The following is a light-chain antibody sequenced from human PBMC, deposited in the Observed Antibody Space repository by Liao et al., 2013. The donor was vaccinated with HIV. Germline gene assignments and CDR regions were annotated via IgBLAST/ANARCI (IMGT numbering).Light chain of an antibody. CDR2: YDS. CDR3: QAWDSSTMV. CDR1: ALPKLY. V-gene: IGLV3-1*01. Sequence: SYELTQPPSVSVSPGQTARITCSGDALPKLYAYWYQQKPGQAPVLVIYYDSDRPSGIPERFSGSNSGNTATLTISGTQAMDEADYYCQAWDSSTMVFGGGTKLTVL. J-gene: IGLJ2*01.